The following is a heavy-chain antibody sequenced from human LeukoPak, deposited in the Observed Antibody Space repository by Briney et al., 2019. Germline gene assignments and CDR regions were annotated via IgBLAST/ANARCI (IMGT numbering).Heavy chain of an antibody. CDR2: VYHSGST. V-gene: IGHV4-38-2*02. Sequence: SETLSLTCTVSGYSLSSAYYWALIRQPPGKGLEWVGSVYHSGSTYYNPSLKSQVDISVDAFNNQFSLKVNSVTAADTAVYCCATPRSWELSDMAVWGKGTTVTVSS. CDR1: GYSLSSAYY. CDR3: ATPRSWELSDMAV. D-gene: IGHD1-26*01. J-gene: IGHJ6*03.